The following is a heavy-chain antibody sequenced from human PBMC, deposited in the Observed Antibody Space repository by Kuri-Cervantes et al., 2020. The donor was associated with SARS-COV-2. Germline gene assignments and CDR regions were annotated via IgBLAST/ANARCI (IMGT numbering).Heavy chain of an antibody. D-gene: IGHD3/OR15-3a*01. CDR3: ASGLKRDY. J-gene: IGHJ4*02. CDR2: ITSRSSTI. V-gene: IGHV3-48*01. CDR1: GFDFGNYG. Sequence: GESLKISCVVSGFDFGNYGMNWVRQAPGKGLEWISYITSRSSTIYYADSVKGRFTISRDNAKNSLYLQMNSLRAEDTAVYYCASGLKRDYWGQGTLVTVSS.